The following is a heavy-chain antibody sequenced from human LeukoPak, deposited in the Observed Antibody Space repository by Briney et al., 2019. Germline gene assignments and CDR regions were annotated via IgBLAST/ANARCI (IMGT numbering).Heavy chain of an antibody. CDR3: ARNQGSGSYYFPNWFDP. V-gene: IGHV4-4*07. CDR2: IYTSGST. J-gene: IGHJ5*02. Sequence: PSETLSLTCTGSGGSISSYYWSWIRPPAGKGLEWIGRIYTSGSTNDNPSRKSRVTMSVDTTKNHFSLKLSSVTAADTAVYYCARNQGSGSYYFPNWFDPWGQGILVTVSS. CDR1: GGSISSYY. D-gene: IGHD3-10*01.